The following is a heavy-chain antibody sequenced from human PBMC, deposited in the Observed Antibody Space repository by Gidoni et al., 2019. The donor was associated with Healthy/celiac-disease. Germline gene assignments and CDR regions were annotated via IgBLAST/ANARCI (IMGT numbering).Heavy chain of an antibody. Sequence: QVRLVQAGAEVKNPGAAVKGSCKVSGYTLTESSMQWVRQAPGKGLEGVGGFDPEDCETTDAQKFHGRVTMTEDTSTDTAYMELSSLRSEDTAVYYCATSAHYYGSGSLPLVWGMDVWGQGTTVTVSS. CDR1: GYTLTESS. V-gene: IGHV1-24*01. D-gene: IGHD3-10*01. CDR3: ATSAHYYGSGSLPLVWGMDV. CDR2: FDPEDCET. J-gene: IGHJ6*02.